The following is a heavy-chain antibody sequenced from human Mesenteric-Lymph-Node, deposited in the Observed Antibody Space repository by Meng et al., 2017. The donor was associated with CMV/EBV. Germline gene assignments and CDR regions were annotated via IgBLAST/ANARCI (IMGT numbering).Heavy chain of an antibody. CDR2: INHSGST. V-gene: IGHV4-34*01. CDR1: GGSFSGYY. Sequence: SETLSLTCAVYGGSFSGYYWSWIRQPPGKGLEWIGEINHSGSTSYNPSLKSRVTISVDTSKNQFSLKLSSVTAADTAVYYCARVDQPWDYGMDVWGQGTTVTVSS. D-gene: IGHD2-2*01. J-gene: IGHJ6*02. CDR3: ARVDQPWDYGMDV.